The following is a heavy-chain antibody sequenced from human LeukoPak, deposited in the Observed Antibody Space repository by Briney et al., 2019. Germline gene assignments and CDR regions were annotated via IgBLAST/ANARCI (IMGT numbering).Heavy chain of an antibody. Sequence: GGSLRLSCAASGFTFSSYAMSWVRHAPGKGLEWVSAISGSGGSTYYADSVKGRFTISRDNSKNTLDLEMNSLRGEDAAVYYGAKRVLDYWGQGTLVTVSS. J-gene: IGHJ4*02. CDR2: ISGSGGST. V-gene: IGHV3-23*01. CDR3: AKRVLDY. CDR1: GFTFSSYA. D-gene: IGHD3-10*01.